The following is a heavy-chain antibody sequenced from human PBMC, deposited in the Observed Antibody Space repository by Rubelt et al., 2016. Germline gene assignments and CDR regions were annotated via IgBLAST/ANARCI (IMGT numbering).Heavy chain of an antibody. D-gene: IGHD2-15*01. V-gene: IGHV3-30*04. CDR2: ISNDGSNK. J-gene: IGHJ4*02. CDR3: ARDAGYCSGGSCHDY. CDR1: GFTFSSYA. Sequence: GFTFSSYAMHWVRQAPGKGLEWVAVISNDGSNKYYADSVKGRFTISRDNSKNTLYLQMNSLRAEDTAVYYCARDAGYCSGGSCHDYWGQGTLVTVSS.